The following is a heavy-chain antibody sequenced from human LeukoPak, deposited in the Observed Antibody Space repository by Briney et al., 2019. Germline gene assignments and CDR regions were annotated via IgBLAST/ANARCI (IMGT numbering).Heavy chain of an antibody. CDR1: GGSISSYY. V-gene: IGHV4-4*07. CDR2: IYTSGST. D-gene: IGHD2-21*01. CDR3: ARQGERKACFDC. J-gene: IGHJ4*02. Sequence: SETLSLTCTVSGGSISSYYWSWIRQPAGKGLEWIGRIYTSGSTNYNPSLKSRVTMSVDTSKNQFSLKLSSVTATDTAVYYCARQGERKACFDCWGQGTTVTVSS.